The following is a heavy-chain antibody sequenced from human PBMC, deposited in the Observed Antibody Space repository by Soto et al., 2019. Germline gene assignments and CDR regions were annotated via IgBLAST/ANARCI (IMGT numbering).Heavy chain of an antibody. V-gene: IGHV1-18*01. Sequence: QVKLVQAGAEVKKPGASVTVSCKTSGYTFSNYGINWVRQAPGQGLEWMGWISGYNGNTNYAQTVQGRVTMTTDTCTGTVYMELGSLKSDDTAIYYCSRFIMVGGWFDPNYYHGMDGWGQGTTVTVAS. D-gene: IGHD6-19*01. J-gene: IGHJ6*02. CDR2: ISGYNGNT. CDR3: SRFIMVGGWFDPNYYHGMDG. CDR1: GYTFSNYG.